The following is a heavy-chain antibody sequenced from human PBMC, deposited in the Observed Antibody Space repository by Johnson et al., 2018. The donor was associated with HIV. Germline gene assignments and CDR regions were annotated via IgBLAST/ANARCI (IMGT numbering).Heavy chain of an antibody. D-gene: IGHD6-13*01. Sequence: VQLVESGGGLVKPGGSLRLSCAASGFTSDDYGMSWVRQAPGKGLEWVSGLNWSGGSTGYADSVKGRFTISRDNAKNSLYLQMNSLRAEDTALYYCARGKGAAVGLDAFDIWGQGTMVTVSS. V-gene: IGHV3-20*04. J-gene: IGHJ3*02. CDR3: ARGKGAAVGLDAFDI. CDR1: GFTSDDYG. CDR2: LNWSGGST.